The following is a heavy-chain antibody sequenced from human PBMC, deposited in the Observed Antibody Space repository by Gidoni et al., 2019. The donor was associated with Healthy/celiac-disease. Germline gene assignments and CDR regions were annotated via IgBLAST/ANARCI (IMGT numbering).Heavy chain of an antibody. J-gene: IGHJ4*02. CDR2: IYHSGST. CDR3: ARVSSYGFDY. D-gene: IGHD5-12*01. Sequence: TCAVSGGSISSGGYSWSWIRQPPGKGLEWIGYIYHSGSTYYNPSLKSRVTISVDRSKNQFSLKLSSVTAADTAVYYCARVSSYGFDYWGQGTLVTVSS. V-gene: IGHV4-30-2*01. CDR1: GGSISSGGYS.